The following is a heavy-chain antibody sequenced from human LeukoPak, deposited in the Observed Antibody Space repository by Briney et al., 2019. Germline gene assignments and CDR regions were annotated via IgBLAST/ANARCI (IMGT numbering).Heavy chain of an antibody. J-gene: IGHJ3*02. V-gene: IGHV3-64*02. CDR1: GFTFSSYV. CDR2: ININGDNT. Sequence: PGGSPRLSCVASGFTFSSYVFHWVRQAPGKGLEYVSAININGDNTYYADSVKGRFTISRDNSKNTLYLQMNSLRAEDTAVYYCARDGGTLGAFDIWGQGTMVTVSS. D-gene: IGHD3-16*01. CDR3: ARDGGTLGAFDI.